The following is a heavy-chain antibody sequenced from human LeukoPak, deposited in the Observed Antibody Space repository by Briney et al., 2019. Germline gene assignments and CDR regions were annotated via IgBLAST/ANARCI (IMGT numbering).Heavy chain of an antibody. V-gene: IGHV3-48*03. J-gene: IGHJ4*02. CDR3: ARDRGSYYTSFDY. CDR2: ISSSGSTI. Sequence: PGGSLRLSCAASGFTFSSYEMNWVRQAPGKGLEWVSYISSSGSTIYYADSVKGRFTISRDDAKNSLYLQMNSLRAEDTAVYYCARDRGSYYTSFDYWGQGTLVTVSS. CDR1: GFTFSSYE. D-gene: IGHD3-10*01.